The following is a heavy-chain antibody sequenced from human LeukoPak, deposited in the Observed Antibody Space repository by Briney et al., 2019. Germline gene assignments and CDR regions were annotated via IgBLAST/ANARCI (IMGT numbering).Heavy chain of an antibody. CDR1: GGSISSYY. CDR2: IYTSGST. D-gene: IGHD3-10*01. CDR3: ARDSVAVRGVIIRGNSLDYYYYMDV. V-gene: IGHV4-4*07. Sequence: PSETLSLTCTVSGGSISSYYWSWIRQPAGKGLEWIGRIYTSGSTNYNPSLKSRVTMSVDTSKNQFSLKLSSVTAADTAVYYCARDSVAVRGVIIRGNSLDYYYYMDVWGKGTTVTISS. J-gene: IGHJ6*03.